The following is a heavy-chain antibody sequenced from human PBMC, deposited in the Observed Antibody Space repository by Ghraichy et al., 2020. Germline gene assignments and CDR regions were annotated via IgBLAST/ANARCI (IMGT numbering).Heavy chain of an antibody. CDR2: ISYDEKDD. Sequence: GGSLRLSCAASFTFSNYGIHWVRQPPGKALEGVAVISYDEKDDYYADSVKGRFTISSDNSKNMVSLQMNSLRPGDTAVYYCASRPPENIKGPLDFWGQGTLVTVSS. J-gene: IGHJ4*02. CDR1: SFTFSNYG. V-gene: IGHV3-30*03. D-gene: IGHD1/OR15-1a*01. CDR3: ASRPPENIKGPLDF.